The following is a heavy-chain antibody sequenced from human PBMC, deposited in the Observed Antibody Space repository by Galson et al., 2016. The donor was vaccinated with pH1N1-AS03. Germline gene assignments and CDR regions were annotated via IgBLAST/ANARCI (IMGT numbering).Heavy chain of an antibody. CDR3: ARVRDATSWNYFFDY. V-gene: IGHV5-51*01. CDR1: EYSFPNYW. J-gene: IGHJ4*02. CDR2: IYPGDSDT. D-gene: IGHD1-7*01. Sequence: QSGAEVKKPGESLKISCKGSEYSFPNYWIAWVRQMPGKGLEWVGLIYPGDSDTRYSPSFQGQVTFSADKSIDTAYLQWSSLQASDTALYYCARVRDATSWNYFFDYWGQGTLVTVSS.